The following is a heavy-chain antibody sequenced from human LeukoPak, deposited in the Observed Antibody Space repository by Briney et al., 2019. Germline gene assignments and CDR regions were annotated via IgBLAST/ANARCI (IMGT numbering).Heavy chain of an antibody. D-gene: IGHD1-26*01. CDR2: INHSGST. Sequence: SETLSLTCAVYGGSFSGYYWSWIRQPPGKGPEGIGEINHSGSTNYNPSLKSRVTISVDTSKNQFSLKLSSVTAADTAVYYCARLGRVRIPTYYYYGMDVWGQGTTVTVSS. CDR1: GGSFSGYY. V-gene: IGHV4-34*01. J-gene: IGHJ6*02. CDR3: ARLGRVRIPTYYYYGMDV.